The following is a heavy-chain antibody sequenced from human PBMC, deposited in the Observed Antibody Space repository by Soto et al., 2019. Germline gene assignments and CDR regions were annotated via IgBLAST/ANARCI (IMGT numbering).Heavy chain of an antibody. CDR1: GYTFASCD. J-gene: IGHJ6*03. Sequence: ASVELSCKESGYTFASCDSKWVRQANGQGLEWMGWMNPNSGNTGYAQKFQGRVTMTRNTSISTAYMELSSLRSEDTAVYYCARGYGDYYYYYMDVWGKGTTVTVSS. CDR2: MNPNSGNT. D-gene: IGHD4-17*01. V-gene: IGHV1-8*01. CDR3: ARGYGDYYYYYMDV.